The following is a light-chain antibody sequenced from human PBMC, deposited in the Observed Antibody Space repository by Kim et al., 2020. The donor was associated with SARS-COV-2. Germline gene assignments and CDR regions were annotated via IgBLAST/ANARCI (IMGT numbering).Light chain of an antibody. Sequence: SVALGQTARVTCGGDNIEKRNVRWYQQRPGQAPILVIYRDSKRPSGIPERVSGSNSGNTATLTISRVQAGDEADYYCQVWDGRAVVFGGGTQLTVL. CDR3: QVWDGRAVV. J-gene: IGLJ2*01. V-gene: IGLV3-9*01. CDR2: RDS. CDR1: NIEKRN.